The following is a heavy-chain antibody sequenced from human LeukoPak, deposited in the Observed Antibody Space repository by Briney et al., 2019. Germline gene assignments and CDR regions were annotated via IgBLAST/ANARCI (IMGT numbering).Heavy chain of an antibody. J-gene: IGHJ4*02. V-gene: IGHV3-21*01. CDR2: ISGSSSYI. CDR3: ARDKVGSTVVVPAFDY. CDR1: GFTFSSYT. D-gene: IGHD2-2*01. Sequence: GWSLRLSCAASGFTFSSYTMNWVRQAPEKGLEWVSFISGSSSYIYYADSVKGRFTISRDNAKNSLYLQISSLRAEDTAVYYCARDKVGSTVVVPAFDYWGQGTLVTVSS.